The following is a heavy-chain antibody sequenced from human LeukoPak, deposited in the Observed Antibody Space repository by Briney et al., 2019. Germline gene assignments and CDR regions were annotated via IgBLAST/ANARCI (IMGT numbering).Heavy chain of an antibody. J-gene: IGHJ5*02. D-gene: IGHD2-2*01. Sequence: SETLSLTCTVSGYSISSGYYWGWIRQPPGKGLEWIGEINHSGSTNYNPSLKSRVTISVDTSKNQFSLKLSSVTAADTAVYYCARACSSTSCYFWFDPWGQGTLVTVSS. V-gene: IGHV4-38-2*02. CDR3: ARACSSTSCYFWFDP. CDR1: GYSISSGYY. CDR2: INHSGST.